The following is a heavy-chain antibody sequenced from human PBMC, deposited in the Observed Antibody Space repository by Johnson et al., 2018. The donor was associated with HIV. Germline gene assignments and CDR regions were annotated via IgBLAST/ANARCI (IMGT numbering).Heavy chain of an antibody. CDR2: ISWNSGSI. D-gene: IGHD3-10*01. CDR3: ARTSSGSRNALDI. J-gene: IGHJ3*02. V-gene: IGHV3-9*01. Sequence: VQLVESGGGVVRPGGSLRLSCAASGFTFDDYAMHWVRQAPGKGLEWVSGISWNSGSIGYADSVKGRFTISRDNAKNSLYLQMKRLRAQDTALYYCARTSSGSRNALDIWGLGTMVTVSS. CDR1: GFTFDDYA.